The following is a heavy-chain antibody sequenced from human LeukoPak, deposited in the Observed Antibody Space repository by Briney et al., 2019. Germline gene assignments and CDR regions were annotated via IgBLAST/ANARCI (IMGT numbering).Heavy chain of an antibody. Sequence: GGSLRLSCAASGFSFNTYSMNWVRQAPGKGLEWVSYISSSSSTIYYADSVKGRFTISRDNAKNSLYLQMNSLRAEDTAVYYCARVRSGYCSGGSCPRPSDYWGQGTLVTVSS. J-gene: IGHJ4*02. CDR3: ARVRSGYCSGGSCPRPSDY. V-gene: IGHV3-48*04. CDR2: ISSSSSTI. CDR1: GFSFNTYS. D-gene: IGHD2-15*01.